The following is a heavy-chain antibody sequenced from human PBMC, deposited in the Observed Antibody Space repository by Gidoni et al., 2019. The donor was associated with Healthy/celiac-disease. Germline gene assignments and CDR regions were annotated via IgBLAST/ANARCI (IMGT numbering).Heavy chain of an antibody. CDR2: IIPIFGTA. D-gene: IGHD5-18*01. CDR3: ARARYSYGQNYYYYYGMDV. V-gene: IGHV1-69*01. J-gene: IGHJ6*02. Sequence: QVQLVQSGAVVKQPGSSVKVSCKASGGTFSSSAISWVRQAPGQGLEWMGGIIPIFGTANYAQKFQGRVTITADESTSTAYMELSSLRSEDTAVYYCARARYSYGQNYYYYYGMDVWGQGTTVTVSS. CDR1: GGTFSSSA.